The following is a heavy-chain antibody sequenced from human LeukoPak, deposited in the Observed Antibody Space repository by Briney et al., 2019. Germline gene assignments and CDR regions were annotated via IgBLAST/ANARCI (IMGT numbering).Heavy chain of an antibody. Sequence: SEALSLTCTVSGGSISIYYGTWIRQPAGKGREWIGRFYSTGSTNYNPPLKSRVTMSVDTSKNQYSLKLSSVTAADTAVYYCARDQYSGSLDYWAQGTLVTVSS. CDR2: FYSTGST. D-gene: IGHD1-26*01. V-gene: IGHV4-4*07. CDR3: ARDQYSGSLDY. J-gene: IGHJ4*02. CDR1: GGSISIYY.